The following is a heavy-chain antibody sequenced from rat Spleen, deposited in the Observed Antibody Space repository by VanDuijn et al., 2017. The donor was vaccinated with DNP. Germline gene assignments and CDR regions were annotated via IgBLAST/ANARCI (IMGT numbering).Heavy chain of an antibody. J-gene: IGHJ3*01. Sequence: EVQLVESGGDLVQPGRSLKLSCVASGFPFNNYWMTWIRQVPGKGLEWVASIGTSGGSPYYVDSVKGRFTISRDNAKNTLYLQMNSLRSEDTATYYCATSTGAYWGQGTLVTVSS. CDR3: ATSTGAY. CDR1: GFPFNNYW. D-gene: IGHD1-2*01. CDR2: IGTSGGSP. V-gene: IGHV5-31*01.